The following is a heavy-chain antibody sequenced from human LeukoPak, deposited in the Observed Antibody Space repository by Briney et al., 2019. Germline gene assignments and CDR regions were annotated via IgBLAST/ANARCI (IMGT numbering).Heavy chain of an antibody. CDR2: IIPIFGTA. V-gene: IGHV1-69*01. J-gene: IGHJ5*02. Sequence: GSSVKVSCKASGGTFTSYAISWMRQAPGQGLEWMGGIIPIFGTANYAQKFPGRVTITSDESTSTAYMELSSLRSEDTAVYYCARESIAAAGTPGGLVWFDPWGQGTLVTVSS. CDR3: ARESIAAAGTPGGLVWFDP. D-gene: IGHD6-13*01. CDR1: GGTFTSYA.